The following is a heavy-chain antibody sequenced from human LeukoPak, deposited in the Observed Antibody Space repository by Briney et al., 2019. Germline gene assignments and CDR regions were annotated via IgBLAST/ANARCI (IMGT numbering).Heavy chain of an antibody. CDR2: ISYDGSNK. CDR1: GFTFSSCA. Sequence: GGSLRLSCAASGFTFSSCAMSWVRQAPGKGLEWVAVISYDGSNKYYADSVKGRFTISRDNAKNTLFLQMNSLRAEDTAVYYCTRDFDFSSAIWGQGTLVTVSS. J-gene: IGHJ4*02. V-gene: IGHV3-30*04. CDR3: TRDFDFSSAI. D-gene: IGHD3-3*01.